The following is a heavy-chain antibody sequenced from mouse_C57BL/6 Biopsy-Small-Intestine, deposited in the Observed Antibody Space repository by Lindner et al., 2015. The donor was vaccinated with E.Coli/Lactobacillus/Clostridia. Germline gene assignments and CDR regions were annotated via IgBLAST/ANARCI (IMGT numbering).Heavy chain of an antibody. V-gene: IGHV1-26*01. CDR1: GYTFTDYY. CDR3: ARGPMDY. Sequence: VQLQESGPELVKPGASVKISCKASGYTFTDYYMNWVKQSHGKILEWIGYINPNNGGTSYNQKFKDKATLTADKSSSTAYMQLSSLTYEDSAVYYCARGPMDYWGQGTSVTVSS. CDR2: INPNNGGT. J-gene: IGHJ4*01.